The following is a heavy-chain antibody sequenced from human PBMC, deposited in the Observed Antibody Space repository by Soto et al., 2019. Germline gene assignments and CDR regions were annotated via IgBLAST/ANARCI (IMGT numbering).Heavy chain of an antibody. D-gene: IGHD2-2*01. CDR2: IYYSGST. CDR1: GGSISSGGYY. V-gene: IGHV4-31*03. CDR3: VRGRCSSTSCQTDDYYYMDV. J-gene: IGHJ6*03. Sequence: QVQLQESGPGLVKPSQTLSLTCTVSGGSISSGGYYWSWIRQHPGKGLEWIGYIYYSGSTYYNPSHKSRVTISVDTSKNQFSLKLSSVTAADTAVYYCVRGRCSSTSCQTDDYYYMDVWGKGTTVTVSS.